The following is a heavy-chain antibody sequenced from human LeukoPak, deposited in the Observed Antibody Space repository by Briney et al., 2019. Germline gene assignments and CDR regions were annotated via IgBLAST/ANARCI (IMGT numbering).Heavy chain of an antibody. CDR3: ASDVPHNWFDT. V-gene: IGHV3-74*01. J-gene: IGHJ5*02. CDR1: GITFGNYW. Sequence: GGSLRLSCAASGITFGNYWMHWVRQGPGKGLVWTSRINSDGGGEIYADSVKGRFTVSRDNAKNTLYLQMNSLRAKDTAVYYCASDVPHNWFDTWGQGTLVTVSS. CDR2: INSDGGGE.